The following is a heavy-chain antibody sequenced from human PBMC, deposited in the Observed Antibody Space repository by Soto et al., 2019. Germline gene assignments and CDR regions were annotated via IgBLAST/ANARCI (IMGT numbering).Heavy chain of an antibody. CDR3: TKVTVGAGTEE. CDR1: GFTFTAYA. D-gene: IGHD6-19*01. V-gene: IGHV3-23*01. CDR2: VTNTGSNT. J-gene: IGHJ4*02. Sequence: GGSLRLSCTTSGFTFTAYAMSWVRQTPGKGLEWVSAVTNTGSNTYYADSVKGRFTISRDNSKNTLHLHMNTLRAEDTAVYYCTKVTVGAGTEEWGPGTLVTVSS.